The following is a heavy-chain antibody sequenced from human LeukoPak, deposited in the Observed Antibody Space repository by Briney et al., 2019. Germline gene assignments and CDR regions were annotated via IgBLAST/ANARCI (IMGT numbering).Heavy chain of an antibody. D-gene: IGHD5-12*01. Sequence: GGSLRLSCAASGFTFSSYWMSWVRQAPGKGLEWVANIKQDGSEKYYVDSVKGRFTISRDNAKNSLYLQMNSLRAEDTAVYYCARLSVYSGYDCLDPWGQGTLVTVSS. J-gene: IGHJ5*02. V-gene: IGHV3-7*01. CDR3: ARLSVYSGYDCLDP. CDR2: IKQDGSEK. CDR1: GFTFSSYW.